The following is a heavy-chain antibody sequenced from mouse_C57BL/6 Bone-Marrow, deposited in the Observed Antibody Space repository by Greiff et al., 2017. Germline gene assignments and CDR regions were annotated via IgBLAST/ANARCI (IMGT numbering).Heavy chain of an antibody. CDR1: GYTFTGYW. Sequence: VQGVESGAELMKPGASVKLSCKATGYTFTGYWIEWVKQRPGHGLEWIGEILPGSGSTNYNEKFKGKATFPADTSSNTAYMQLSSLTTEDSAIYYCAKRDFTTVVKYYWGQGTTLTVSS. J-gene: IGHJ2*01. D-gene: IGHD1-1*01. CDR3: AKRDFTTVVKYY. V-gene: IGHV1-9*01. CDR2: ILPGSGST.